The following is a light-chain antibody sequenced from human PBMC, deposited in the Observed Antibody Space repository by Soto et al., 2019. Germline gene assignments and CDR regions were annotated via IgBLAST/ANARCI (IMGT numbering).Light chain of an antibody. CDR1: QTISSW. CDR3: QHYDTSLWT. Sequence: DIQMTQSPSTLSGSVGDRVTITCRASQTISSWLAWYQQKPGKAPKLLIYKASTLKSGVPSRFSGSGSGTEFTLTISSLEPEDFAVYYCQHYDTSLWTFGQGTKVDIK. CDR2: KAS. V-gene: IGKV1-5*03. J-gene: IGKJ1*01.